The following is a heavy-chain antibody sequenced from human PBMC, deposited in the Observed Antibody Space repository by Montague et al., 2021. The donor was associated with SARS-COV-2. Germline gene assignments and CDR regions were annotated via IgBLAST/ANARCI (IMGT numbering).Heavy chain of an antibody. D-gene: IGHD3-3*01. CDR1: GGSFMGYY. CDR2: INHRVST. V-gene: IGHV4-34*01. J-gene: IGHJ3*02. Sequence: SETLSLTCAVYGGSFMGYYWSWIRQPPGKGLEWIGEINHRVSTNYNPSLKSRVIISVDTSKNQFSLKLSSVTAADTAVYYCARGTGPRSITLFGVIISGHVFDIGGQGTMVTVSS. CDR3: ARGTGPRSITLFGVIISGHVFDI.